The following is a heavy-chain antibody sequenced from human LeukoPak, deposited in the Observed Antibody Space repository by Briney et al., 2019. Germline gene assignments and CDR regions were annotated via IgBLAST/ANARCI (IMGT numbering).Heavy chain of an antibody. CDR2: ISGSGGST. CDR1: GFTFSSYA. D-gene: IGHD3-22*01. V-gene: IGHV3-23*01. Sequence: SGGSLRLSCAASGFTFSSYAMSWVRQAPGKGLEWVSAISGSGGSTYYADSVKGRFTISRDNSKNTLYLQMSSLRAEDTAVYYRAKHRDNGDSSGYHDFDFWGQGTLVTVSS. CDR3: AKHRDNGDSSGYHDFDF. J-gene: IGHJ4*02.